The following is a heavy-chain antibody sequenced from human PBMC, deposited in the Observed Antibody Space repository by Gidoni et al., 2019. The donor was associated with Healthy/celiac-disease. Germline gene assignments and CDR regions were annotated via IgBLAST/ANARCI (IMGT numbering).Heavy chain of an antibody. D-gene: IGHD4-17*01. CDR1: GGSFSGYY. CDR2: INHSGST. V-gene: IGHV4-34*01. J-gene: IGHJ4*02. CDR3: ARGRDSGENYFDY. Sequence: QVQLQQWGAGLLKPSETLSLTCAVSGGSFSGYYWSWIRQPPGKGLEWIGEINHSGSTNYNPSLKSRVTISVDTSKNQFSLKLSSVTAADTAVYYCARGRDSGENYFDYWGQGTLVTVSS.